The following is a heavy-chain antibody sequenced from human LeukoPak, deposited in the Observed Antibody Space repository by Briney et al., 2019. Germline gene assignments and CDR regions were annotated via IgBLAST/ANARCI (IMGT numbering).Heavy chain of an antibody. V-gene: IGHV5-51*01. J-gene: IGHJ4*02. D-gene: IGHD4-17*01. CDR2: IYPGDSDT. CDR1: GYRFTAHW. Sequence: GESLKISCKGSGYRFTAHWIAWVSQMPGQGLEWMGIIYPGDSDTRYSPSFQGQVTISADKSISTAYLQWTSLKASDTAIYYCARDLLDGAVTTALDYWGQGALVTVSS. CDR3: ARDLLDGAVTTALDY.